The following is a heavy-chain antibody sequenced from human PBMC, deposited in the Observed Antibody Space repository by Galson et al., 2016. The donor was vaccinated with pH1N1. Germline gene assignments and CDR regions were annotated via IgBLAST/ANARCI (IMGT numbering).Heavy chain of an antibody. V-gene: IGHV3-33*01. D-gene: IGHD4-17*01. Sequence: SLRLSCAASGFTFSSYGMHWVRQAPGKGLEWVAVIWYDGSNKYYADSVKGRFTISRDNSKNTLYPQMNSLRAEDTAVYYCARGNSYYGDYLGYWGQGTLVTVSS. CDR1: GFTFSSYG. CDR3: ARGNSYYGDYLGY. J-gene: IGHJ4*02. CDR2: IWYDGSNK.